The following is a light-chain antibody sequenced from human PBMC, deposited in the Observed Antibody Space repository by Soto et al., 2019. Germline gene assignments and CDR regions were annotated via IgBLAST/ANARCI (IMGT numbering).Light chain of an antibody. V-gene: IGKV1-9*01. CDR2: AAA. CDR3: QQLHSYPRG. Sequence: DIQLTQSPSFLSASVGDRVIITCRASQDISGYLAWYQQKPGKAPKLLIYAAATLHSGVPSRFSGSGSATDFTLTISSLQPEDFATYYCQQLHSYPRGFGGGTKVEIK. CDR1: QDISGY. J-gene: IGKJ4*01.